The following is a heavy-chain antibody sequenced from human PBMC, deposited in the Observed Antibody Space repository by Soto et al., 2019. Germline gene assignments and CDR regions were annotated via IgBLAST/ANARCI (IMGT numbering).Heavy chain of an antibody. CDR2: ISSSSSTI. V-gene: IGHV3-48*01. J-gene: IGHJ3*02. CDR1: GFTFSSYS. D-gene: IGHD3-22*01. Sequence: GGSLRLSCAASGFTFSSYSMNWVRQAPGKGLEWVSYISSSSSTIYYADSVKGRLTISRDNAKNSLYLQMNSLRAEDTAVYYCARDDYYDSSGYYRCAFDIWGQGTMVTVSS. CDR3: ARDDYYDSSGYYRCAFDI.